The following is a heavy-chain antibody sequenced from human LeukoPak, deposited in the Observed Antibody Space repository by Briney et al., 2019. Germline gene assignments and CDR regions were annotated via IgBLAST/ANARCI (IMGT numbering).Heavy chain of an antibody. V-gene: IGHV4-4*02. J-gene: IGHJ3*02. CDR2: IYHSGST. CDR3: ARIQVRRWDDFDI. D-gene: IGHD4-23*01. Sequence: SGTLSLTCAVSGGSISSSNWWSWVRQPPGKGLEWIGEIYHSGSTNYNPSLKSRVTISVDKSNNQFSLKLSSVTAAVTAVYYCARIQVRRWDDFDIWGQGTMVTVSS. CDR1: GGSISSSNW.